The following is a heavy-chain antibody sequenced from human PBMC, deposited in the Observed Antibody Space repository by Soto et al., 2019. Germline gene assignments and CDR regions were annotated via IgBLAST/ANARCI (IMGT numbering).Heavy chain of an antibody. V-gene: IGHV1-8*01. J-gene: IGHJ5*02. CDR1: GYSFTNND. D-gene: IGHD3-16*01. Sequence: ASVKVSCKASGYSFTNNDVSWVRQATGQGLEWMGWMNPGSGDTGYAQKFQGRVTMTRDISIATAYMELSSLRSDDAAIYYCARMETFGSLNWFDPWGQGTPVTVSS. CDR3: ARMETFGSLNWFDP. CDR2: MNPGSGDT.